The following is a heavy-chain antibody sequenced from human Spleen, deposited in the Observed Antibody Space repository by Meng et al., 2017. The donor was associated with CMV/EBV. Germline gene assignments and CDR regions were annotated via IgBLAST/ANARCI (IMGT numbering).Heavy chain of an antibody. D-gene: IGHD5-18*01. J-gene: IGHJ4*02. Sequence: YYWNWIRQSPGKGLEWIAYIDYSGNTKYNPSLKSRVTISVDKSKNHFSLKLTSVIAADTAMYYCARGLRGRPRGGYSYTYEGGFDYWGQGTLVTVSS. V-gene: IGHV4-61*03. CDR2: IDYSGNT. CDR3: ARGLRGRPRGGYSYTYEGGFDY. CDR1: YY.